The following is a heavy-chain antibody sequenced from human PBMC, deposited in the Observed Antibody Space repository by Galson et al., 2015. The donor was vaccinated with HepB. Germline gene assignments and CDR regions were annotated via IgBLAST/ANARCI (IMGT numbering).Heavy chain of an antibody. CDR3: TRDSGWESAY. J-gene: IGHJ4*02. V-gene: IGHV3-23*01. Sequence: SLRLSCAASGFIVDGSGMSWVRQAPGKGLEWVSGISASGGETYYADSVKGRFTMSRDKSQNTVYLQMNSLRVDDSALYYCTRDSGWESAYWGQGTLVTVSS. CDR2: ISASGGET. D-gene: IGHD3-10*01. CDR1: GFIVDGSG.